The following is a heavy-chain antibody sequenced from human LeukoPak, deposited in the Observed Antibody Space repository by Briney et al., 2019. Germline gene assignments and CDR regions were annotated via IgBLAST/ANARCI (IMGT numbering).Heavy chain of an antibody. J-gene: IGHJ5*01. V-gene: IGHV4-61*01. Sequence: SSETLSLTCKVSGGSVSSDSYYWSWIRRPPGQGLEWIGYIHNSGSTKYNASLKSRLTISVDTSKNQFSLEVTSVTAADTAVYYCARTNYGGYNWFDLWGQGTLVTVSS. CDR2: IHNSGST. D-gene: IGHD4-23*01. CDR3: ARTNYGGYNWFDL. CDR1: GGSVSSDSYY.